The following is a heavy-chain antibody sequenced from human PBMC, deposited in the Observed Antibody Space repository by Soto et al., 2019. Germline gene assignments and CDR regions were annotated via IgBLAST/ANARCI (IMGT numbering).Heavy chain of an antibody. Sequence: VQLLESGGGLVQPGGSLRLSCAASGFTFSSYAMSWVRQAPGKGLEWVSAISGSGGSTYYADSVKGRFTISRDNSKHTLYLQMNSLRAEDTAVYYCAKGSEEVRGVIPFDYWGQGTLVTVSS. D-gene: IGHD3-10*01. J-gene: IGHJ4*02. V-gene: IGHV3-23*01. CDR3: AKGSEEVRGVIPFDY. CDR1: GFTFSSYA. CDR2: ISGSGGST.